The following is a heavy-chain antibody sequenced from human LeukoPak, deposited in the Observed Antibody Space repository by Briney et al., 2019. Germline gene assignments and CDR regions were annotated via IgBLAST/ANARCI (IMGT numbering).Heavy chain of an antibody. CDR2: IYSSGIT. CDR3: ARENRVTLVRGVIDY. CDR1: GGSISNYY. D-gene: IGHD3-10*01. Sequence: SETLSLTCTVSGGSISNYYWAWIRQPAGKGLEWIGRIYSSGITNYNPSLKSRVTISVDTSKNQFSLKLSSVTAADTAVYYCARENRVTLVRGVIDYWGQGTLVTVSS. V-gene: IGHV4-4*07. J-gene: IGHJ4*02.